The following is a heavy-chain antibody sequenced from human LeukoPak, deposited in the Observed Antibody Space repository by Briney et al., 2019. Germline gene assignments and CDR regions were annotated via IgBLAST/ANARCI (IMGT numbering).Heavy chain of an antibody. CDR2: ARNKANSYTT. Sequence: PGGSLRLSCVASGFIFSDHYMDWVRQTPGKGLEWVGRARNKANSYTTEYAASVKGRFTVSRDESTNSLLLQMNNLKIEDTAVYFSARTNLNRSGHWNFDLWGRGTLVTVSS. CDR3: ARTNLNRSGHWNFDL. J-gene: IGHJ2*01. CDR1: GFIFSDHY. D-gene: IGHD6-25*01. V-gene: IGHV3-72*01.